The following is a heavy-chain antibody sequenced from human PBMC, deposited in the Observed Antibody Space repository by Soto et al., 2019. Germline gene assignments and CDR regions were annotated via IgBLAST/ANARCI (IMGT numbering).Heavy chain of an antibody. CDR2: IIPILGIG. V-gene: IGHV1-69*04. CDR1: GGTFSSYA. J-gene: IGHJ6*03. CDR3: ARNPRAVAAMHMDV. Sequence: QVQLVQSGAEVKKPGSSVKVSCKASGGTFSSYAFNWVRQAPGQGLEWMGRIIPILGIGDYAQRFQGRVTITADKSTSTVYMELSCLRSEDTAVYYCARNPRAVAAMHMDVWGKGTMVTVSS. D-gene: IGHD6-19*01.